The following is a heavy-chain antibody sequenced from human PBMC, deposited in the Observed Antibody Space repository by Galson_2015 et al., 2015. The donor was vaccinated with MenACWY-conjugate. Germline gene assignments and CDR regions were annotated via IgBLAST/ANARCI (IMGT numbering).Heavy chain of an antibody. CDR2: ISSNGGTT. CDR1: GFAVSNYA. J-gene: IGHJ4*02. CDR3: AKKKVGTTSPID. V-gene: IGHV3-23*01. D-gene: IGHD1-26*01. Sequence: SLRLSCAASGFAVSNYAMSWVRQPPGKGLEWVSSISSNGGTTYYADSVKGRFSISRDNSKNTLSLQMNSLRADDTAIYYCAKKKVGTTSPIDGGQGTLVTVSS.